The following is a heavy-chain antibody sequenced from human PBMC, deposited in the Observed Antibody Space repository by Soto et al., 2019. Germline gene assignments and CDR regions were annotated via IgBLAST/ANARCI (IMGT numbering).Heavy chain of an antibody. D-gene: IGHD6-6*01. CDR1: GGTFSSYA. Sequence: SVKVSCKASGGTFSSYAISWVRQAPGQGLEWMGGIIPIFGTANYAQKFQGRVTITADESTSTAYMELSSLRSEDTAVYYCATTALAARSCGGHPGDDYFGMDVWGQGTTVTVSS. CDR3: ATTALAARSCGGHPGDDYFGMDV. V-gene: IGHV1-69*13. J-gene: IGHJ6*02. CDR2: IIPIFGTA.